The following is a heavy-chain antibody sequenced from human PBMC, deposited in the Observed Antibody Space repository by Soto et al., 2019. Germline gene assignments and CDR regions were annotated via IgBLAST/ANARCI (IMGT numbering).Heavy chain of an antibody. V-gene: IGHV1-3*01. CDR2: INAGNGNT. D-gene: IGHD6-13*01. CDR1: GYTFTSYA. CDR3: ARGLAAAGTIGWFDP. Sequence: ASVKVSCKASGYTFTSYAIHWVRQAPGQRLEWMGWINAGNGNTKYSQNIEGRVDITRDTSANTAYMELSSLRSEDTAVYYCARGLAAAGTIGWFDPWGQGTLVTVSS. J-gene: IGHJ5*02.